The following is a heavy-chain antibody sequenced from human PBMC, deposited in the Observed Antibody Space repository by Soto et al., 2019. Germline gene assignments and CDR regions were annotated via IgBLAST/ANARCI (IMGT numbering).Heavy chain of an antibody. CDR3: TRGVLA. CDR1: RGSVSSGGYS. J-gene: IGHJ5*02. V-gene: IGHV4-30-2*01. CDR2: VCPSGSL. Sequence: QVQLQESGSRLVRPSQTLSLTGSVSRGSVSSGGYSWSWIRQAPGKGLEWIGFVCPSGSLAYNPSLKSRVSISVDTSNNQISLELPSVTAADTAVYYCTRGVLAWGPVTLVTVSS. D-gene: IGHD2-8*01.